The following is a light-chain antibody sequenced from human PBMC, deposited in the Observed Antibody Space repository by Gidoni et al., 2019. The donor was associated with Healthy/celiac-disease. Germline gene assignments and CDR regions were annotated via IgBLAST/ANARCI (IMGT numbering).Light chain of an antibody. Sequence: QLVLTQSPSASASLGASVKLTYTLSSGHSSYAIAWHQQQPEKGPRYLMKLNSDGSHSKGDGIPDRFSGSSSGAERYLTISSLQSEDEADYYCQTWGTGILYWVFGGGTKLTVL. CDR1: SGHSSYA. CDR2: LNSDGSH. CDR3: QTWGTGILYWV. J-gene: IGLJ3*02. V-gene: IGLV4-69*01.